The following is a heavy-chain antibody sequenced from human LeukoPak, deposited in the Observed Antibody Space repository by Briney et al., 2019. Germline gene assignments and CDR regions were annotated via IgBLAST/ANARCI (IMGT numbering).Heavy chain of an antibody. D-gene: IGHD1-26*01. CDR3: ARGYSGRFDY. CDR1: GFTFSSYA. Sequence: GGSLRLSCAASGFTFSSYAMSWVRQAPGKGLEWVSSISGSGGSTYYADSVKGRFTISRDNAKSTLYLQMNSLRAEDTAVYYCARGYSGRFDYWGQGALVTVSS. V-gene: IGHV3-23*01. CDR2: ISGSGGST. J-gene: IGHJ4*02.